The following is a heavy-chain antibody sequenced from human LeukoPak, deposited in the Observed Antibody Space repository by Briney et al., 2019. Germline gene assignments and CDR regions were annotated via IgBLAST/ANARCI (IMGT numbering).Heavy chain of an antibody. CDR2: IYWDDDK. J-gene: IGHJ4*02. CDR3: AHYGVGIVATIFGY. Sequence: TLSLTCTVSGGSISSSSYYWGWIRQPPGKALEWLALIYWDDDKRYSPSLKSRLTITKDTSKNQVVLTMTNMDPVDTATYYCAHYGVGIVATIFGYWGQGTLVTVSS. V-gene: IGHV2-5*02. D-gene: IGHD5-12*01. CDR1: GGSISSSSYY.